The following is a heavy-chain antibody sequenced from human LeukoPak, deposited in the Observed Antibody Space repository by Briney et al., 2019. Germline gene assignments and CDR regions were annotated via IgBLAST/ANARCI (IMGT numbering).Heavy chain of an antibody. D-gene: IGHD3-3*01. CDR3: ARDQGYDTKRYYYYGMDV. V-gene: IGHV4-61*01. Sequence: SETLSLTYTVSGGSVSSGSYYWSWIRQPPGKGLEWIGYIYYSGSTNYNPSLKSRVTISVDTSKNQFSLKLSSVTAADTAVYYCARDQGYDTKRYYYYGMDVWGQGTTVTVSS. CDR1: GGSVSSGSYY. J-gene: IGHJ6*02. CDR2: IYYSGST.